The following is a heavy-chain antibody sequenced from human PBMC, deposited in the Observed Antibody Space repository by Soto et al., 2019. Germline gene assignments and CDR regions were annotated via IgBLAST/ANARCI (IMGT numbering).Heavy chain of an antibody. Sequence: PSETLSITCAVSGGSISSGGYSWSWIRQPPGKGLEWIGYIYHSGSTYYNPSLKSRVTISVDRSKNQFSLKLSSATAADTAVYYCARSDFWSGYSGYYYGMDVWGQGTTVTVSS. J-gene: IGHJ6*02. D-gene: IGHD3-3*01. V-gene: IGHV4-30-2*01. CDR3: ARSDFWSGYSGYYYGMDV. CDR1: GGSISSGGYS. CDR2: IYHSGST.